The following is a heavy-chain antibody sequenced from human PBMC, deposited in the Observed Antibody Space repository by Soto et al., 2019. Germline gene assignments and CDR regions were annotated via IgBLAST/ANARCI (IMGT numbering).Heavy chain of an antibody. V-gene: IGHV4-59*01. CDR3: ASIWFGESPFDY. Sequence: PSETLSLTCTVSGGSISSYYWSWIRQPPGKGLEWIGYIYYSGSTNYNPSLKSRVTISVDTSKNQFSLKLSSVTAADTAVYYCASIWFGESPFDYWGQGTLVTSPQ. J-gene: IGHJ4*02. CDR2: IYYSGST. D-gene: IGHD3-10*01. CDR1: GGSISSYY.